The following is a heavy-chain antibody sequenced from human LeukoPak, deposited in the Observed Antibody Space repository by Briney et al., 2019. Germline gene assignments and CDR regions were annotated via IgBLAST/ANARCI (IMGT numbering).Heavy chain of an antibody. J-gene: IGHJ4*02. CDR1: GFTFSSYG. D-gene: IGHD5-12*01. CDR2: IRYDGSNK. Sequence: GGSLRLSCAASGFTFSSYGMHWVRQAPGKGLEWVAFIRYDGSNKYYADSVKGRFTISRDNSKNALYLQMNSLRAEDTAVYYCANLYMPTSTPELDYWGQGTLVTVSS. CDR3: ANLYMPTSTPELDY. V-gene: IGHV3-30*02.